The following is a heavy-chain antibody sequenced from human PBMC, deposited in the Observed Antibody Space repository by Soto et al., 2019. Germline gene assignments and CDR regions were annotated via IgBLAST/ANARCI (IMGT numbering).Heavy chain of an antibody. J-gene: IGHJ6*02. CDR2: ISGSGGST. D-gene: IGHD3-10*01. CDR3: AKSCYGSESLDGMDV. V-gene: IGHV3-23*01. CDR1: GFTFSSYA. Sequence: GGSLRLSCAASGFTFSSYAMSWVRQAPGKGLEWVSAISGSGGSTYYADSVKGRFTISRDNSKNTLYLQMNSLRAEDTAVYYCAKSCYGSESLDGMDVWGQGTTVTVSS.